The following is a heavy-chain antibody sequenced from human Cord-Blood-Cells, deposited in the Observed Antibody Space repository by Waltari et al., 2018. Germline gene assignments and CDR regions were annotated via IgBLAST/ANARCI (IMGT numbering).Heavy chain of an antibody. CDR1: GGSVSSGSYY. D-gene: IGHD5-12*01. CDR2: IYYSGST. J-gene: IGHJ3*02. Sequence: QVQLQESGPGLVKPSETLSLTCTVSGGSVSSGSYYWSWIRPPPGKGLEWIGYIYYSGSTNYNPSLKSRVTISVDTSKNQFSLKLSSVTAADTAVYYCARVTLRRGYSGYGAFDIWGQGTMVTVSS. CDR3: ARVTLRRGYSGYGAFDI. V-gene: IGHV4-61*01.